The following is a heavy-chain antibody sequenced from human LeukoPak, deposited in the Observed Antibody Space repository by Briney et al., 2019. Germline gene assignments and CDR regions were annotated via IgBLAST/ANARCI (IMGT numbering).Heavy chain of an antibody. J-gene: IGHJ4*02. Sequence: PSGALSVTRTVSGVSISSYYWNWIRPPPGKGVEWVGNIHNSGDTNYNPSLRSRVAISLDTSKNQFSLKRSSVTAADTAVYYCARHADTSSWYYYFDYWGQGSLVTVSS. V-gene: IGHV4-59*08. CDR3: ARHADTSSWYYYFDY. D-gene: IGHD6-13*01. CDR2: IHNSGDT. CDR1: GVSISSYY.